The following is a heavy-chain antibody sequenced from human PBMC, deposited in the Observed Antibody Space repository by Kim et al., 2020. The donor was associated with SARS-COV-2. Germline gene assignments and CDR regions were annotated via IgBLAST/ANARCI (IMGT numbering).Heavy chain of an antibody. Sequence: ADAVKGRFTVSRDNAMNTRFLQMNSLRGEDTAVYYCAKKMVRYDIRGIDYWGQGTLVTVSS. CDR3: AKKMVRYDIRGIDY. J-gene: IGHJ4*02. V-gene: IGHV3-23*01. D-gene: IGHD3-10*01.